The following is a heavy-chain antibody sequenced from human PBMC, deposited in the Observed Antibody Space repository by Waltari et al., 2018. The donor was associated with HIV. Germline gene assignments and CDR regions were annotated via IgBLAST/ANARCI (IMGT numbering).Heavy chain of an antibody. CDR1: GFTFSSSW. J-gene: IGHJ4*02. Sequence: EVQLVESGGGLVQPGGSLRLSCAASGFTFSSSWMSWVRQAPGKGLEWVANIKQDGSEKYYVDSVKGRFTISRDNAKNSLYLQMNSLRAEDTAVYYCATLKLVFFDYWGQGTLVTVSS. D-gene: IGHD6-13*01. CDR3: ATLKLVFFDY. CDR2: IKQDGSEK. V-gene: IGHV3-7*01.